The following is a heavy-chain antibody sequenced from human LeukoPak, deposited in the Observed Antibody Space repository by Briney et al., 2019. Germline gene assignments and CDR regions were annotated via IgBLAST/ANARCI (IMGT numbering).Heavy chain of an antibody. CDR2: INPNSGDT. CDR1: GYTFTGYY. V-gene: IGHV1-2*02. CDR3: ARDSSSSPSSVWFDP. Sequence: ASVKVSCKASGYTFTGYYLHWVRQAPGQGLEWMGWINPNSGDTDYAQNFQGRVTMTRDTSISTAYLDLSRLRSDDTAVYYCARDSSSSPSSVWFDPWGQGTLVTVSS. J-gene: IGHJ5*02. D-gene: IGHD6-13*01.